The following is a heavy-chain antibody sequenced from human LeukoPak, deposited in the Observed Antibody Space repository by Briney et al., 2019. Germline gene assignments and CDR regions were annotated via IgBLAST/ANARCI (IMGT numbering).Heavy chain of an antibody. Sequence: QSGGSLRLSCAASGFTVSRNYMTWVRQAPGRGLECVSSISGGGGDTYYANCVKVRFTSSRDNSKDTLYLQKGSLRTEDMAVYYCARRAVTIDPQHWYFDLWGRGTLVTVSS. J-gene: IGHJ2*01. CDR3: ARRAVTIDPQHWYFDL. V-gene: IGHV3-64*01. CDR1: GFTVSRNY. CDR2: ISGGGGDT. D-gene: IGHD4-11*01.